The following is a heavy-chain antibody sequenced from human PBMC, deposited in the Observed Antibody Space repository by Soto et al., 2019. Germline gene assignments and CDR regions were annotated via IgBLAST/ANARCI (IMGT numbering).Heavy chain of an antibody. CDR2: FLASGGNT. V-gene: IGHV1-46*01. CDR1: GYSFFRYY. Sequence: ASLQVSCKASGYSFFRYYIHWVRQAPGQGLEWMGRFLASGGNTDYAQRFRGRVSMTRDTSSTNTVSLELTSLTSDDTAVYYCARGGATIFGVIDFWGQGTRVNVSA. D-gene: IGHD3-3*02. CDR3: ARGGATIFGVIDF. J-gene: IGHJ4*02.